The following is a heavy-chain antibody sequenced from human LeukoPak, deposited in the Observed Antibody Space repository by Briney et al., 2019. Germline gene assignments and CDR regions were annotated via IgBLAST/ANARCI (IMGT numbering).Heavy chain of an antibody. J-gene: IGHJ4*02. CDR2: RDYSGST. D-gene: IGHD6-13*01. CDR3: ARFRAAAGFDY. V-gene: IGHV4-59*01. Sequence: PSETLSLTCTVSGGSISSYYWSWIRQPPGKGLEWIGYRDYSGSTNYNPSLKSRVTISVDTSKNQFSLKLSSVTAADTAVYYCARFRAAAGFDYWGQGTLVTVSS. CDR1: GGSISSYY.